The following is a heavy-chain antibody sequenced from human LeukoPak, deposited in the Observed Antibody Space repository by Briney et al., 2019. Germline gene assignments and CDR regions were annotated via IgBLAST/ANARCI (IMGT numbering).Heavy chain of an antibody. CDR3: AREQWELPYHIFDY. CDR1: GGTFSSYA. CDR2: IIPIFGTA. V-gene: IGHV1-69*01. D-gene: IGHD1-26*01. Sequence: SVKVSCKASGGTFSSYAISWVRQAPGQGLEWMGGIIPIFGTANYAQKFQGRVTITADESTSTAYMELSSLRSEDTAVYYCAREQWELPYHIFDYWGQGALVTVPS. J-gene: IGHJ4*02.